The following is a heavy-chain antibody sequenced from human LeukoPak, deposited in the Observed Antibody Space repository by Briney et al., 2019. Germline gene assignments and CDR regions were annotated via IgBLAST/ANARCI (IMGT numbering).Heavy chain of an antibody. J-gene: IGHJ4*02. CDR2: INPNSGGT. D-gene: IGHD6-13*01. CDR3: ARVKQQLASYFDY. Sequence: ASVKVSCKASGRTFTGYYMHWVRQAPGQGLEWMGWINPNSGGTNYAQKFQGRVTMTRDTSISTAYMELSRLRSDDTAVYYCARVKQQLASYFDYWGQGTLVTVSS. CDR1: GRTFTGYY. V-gene: IGHV1-2*02.